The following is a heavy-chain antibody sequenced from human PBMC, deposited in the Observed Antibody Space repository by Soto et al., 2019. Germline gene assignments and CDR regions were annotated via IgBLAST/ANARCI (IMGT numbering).Heavy chain of an antibody. D-gene: IGHD2-8*02. CDR3: AKATATGGGAFDI. J-gene: IGHJ3*02. CDR2: ILVGGST. CDR1: GFTCRSYD. Sequence: EVQMLESGGGLVQPGGSLRLSCAASGFTCRSYDMSWVRQAPGKGLEWVSTILVGGSTHYPDSVKGRFTISRDNSKNTGFLQMNSLTAGDTAVYYCAKATATGGGAFDICGQGTMVTVSS. V-gene: IGHV3-23*01.